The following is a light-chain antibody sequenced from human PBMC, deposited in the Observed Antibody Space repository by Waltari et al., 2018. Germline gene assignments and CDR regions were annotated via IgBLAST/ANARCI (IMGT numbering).Light chain of an antibody. CDR1: SSDLGVYDF. V-gene: IGLV2-14*03. J-gene: IGLJ2*01. CDR2: DVF. Sequence: QSALTQPASVSGSPGQSITVSCTATSSDLGVYDFVSWYQHHPGQAPKLIIYDVFKRPSGVSNRFSGSKSCNTASLSISGLQADDEGDYYCTSSTFSSPLFGGGTKLTVL. CDR3: TSSTFSSPL.